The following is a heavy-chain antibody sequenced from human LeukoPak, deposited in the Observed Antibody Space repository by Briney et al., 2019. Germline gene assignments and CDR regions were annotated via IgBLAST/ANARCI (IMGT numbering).Heavy chain of an antibody. Sequence: SETLSLTCTVSGGSISSGGYYWSWIRQPPGKGLEWIGYIYHSGSTYYNPSLKSRVTISVDTSKNQFSLKLSSVTAADTAVYYCASSVEMATIDAFDIWGQGTMVTVSS. D-gene: IGHD5-24*01. J-gene: IGHJ3*02. CDR2: IYHSGST. V-gene: IGHV4-61*08. CDR1: GGSISSGGYY. CDR3: ASSVEMATIDAFDI.